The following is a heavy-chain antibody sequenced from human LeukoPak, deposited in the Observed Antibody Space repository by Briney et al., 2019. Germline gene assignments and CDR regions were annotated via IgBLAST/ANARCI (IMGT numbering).Heavy chain of an antibody. CDR1: RFTFSSYA. V-gene: IGHV3-23*01. CDR3: AKDGAYSSGWYEGTDY. D-gene: IGHD6-19*01. Sequence: PGGSLRLSCAASRFTFSSYAMSWVRQAPGKGLEWVSAISVSVGSTYYADSVKGRFTISRDNSKNTLYLQMNSLRAEDTAVYYCAKDGAYSSGWYEGTDYWGQGNLVTVSS. CDR2: ISVSVGST. J-gene: IGHJ4*02.